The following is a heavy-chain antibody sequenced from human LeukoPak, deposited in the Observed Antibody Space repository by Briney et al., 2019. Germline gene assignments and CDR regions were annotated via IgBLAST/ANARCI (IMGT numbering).Heavy chain of an antibody. J-gene: IGHJ4*02. D-gene: IGHD6-19*01. CDR1: GGSIRGGGYY. CDR2: INYSGST. V-gene: IGHV4-31*03. CDR3: ATDPRSSGWHPRRFLL. Sequence: SLTLSLTCTVSGGSIRGGGYYWSWIPVVAGSVMKWIGYINYSGSTYYNPSLKSRVTISVDKSKNQFSLKLSSVTAADTSVYDCATDPRSSGWHPRRFLLWGQGTLVSVSS.